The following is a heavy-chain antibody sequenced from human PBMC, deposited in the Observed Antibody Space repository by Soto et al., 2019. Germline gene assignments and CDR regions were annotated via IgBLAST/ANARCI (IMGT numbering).Heavy chain of an antibody. J-gene: IGHJ4*02. V-gene: IGHV4-34*01. CDR1: GGSFSGYS. CDR2: INHTGST. Sequence: SETLSLTCAAYGGSFSGYSWTWIRQPLGTGLEWIGEINHTGSTNYNPSLKSRVTISVDTSKNQFSLKLTSVTAADTAVYYCARDKITGLFDYWGQGTLVTVS. CDR3: ARDKITGLFDY. D-gene: IGHD2-8*02.